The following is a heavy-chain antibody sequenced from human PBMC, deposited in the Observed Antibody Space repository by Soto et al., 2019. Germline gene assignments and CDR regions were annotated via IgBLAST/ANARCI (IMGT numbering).Heavy chain of an antibody. CDR2: ISGSGGST. J-gene: IGHJ4*02. CDR1: GFTFSSYA. D-gene: IGHD2-15*01. Sequence: EVQLLESGGGLVQPGGSLRLSCAASGFTFSSYAMSWVRQAPRKGLEWVSAISGSGGSTYYADSVKGRFTISRDNSKNTLYLQMNSLRAEDTAVYYCAKDFSCSGGSCYGLFDYWGQGTLVTVSS. V-gene: IGHV3-23*01. CDR3: AKDFSCSGGSCYGLFDY.